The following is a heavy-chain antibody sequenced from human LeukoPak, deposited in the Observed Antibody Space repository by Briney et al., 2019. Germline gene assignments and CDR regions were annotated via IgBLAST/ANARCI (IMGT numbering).Heavy chain of an antibody. J-gene: IGHJ4*02. CDR2: IKEDGSEK. CDR1: GFTFSNYW. CDR3: ARDKVDGDSFFDY. V-gene: IGHV3-7*01. Sequence: GGSLRLSCVASGFTFSNYWMSWVRQAPGKGLEWVANIKEDGSEKYYVDSMKGRFSISRDNAKKSLYLQMNNLRAEDTAVYYCARDKVDGDSFFDYWGQGTLVTVSS. D-gene: IGHD4-17*01.